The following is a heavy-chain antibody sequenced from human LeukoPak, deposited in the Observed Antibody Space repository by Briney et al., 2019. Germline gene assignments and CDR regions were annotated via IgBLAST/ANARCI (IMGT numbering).Heavy chain of an antibody. CDR1: GFTFSSYA. D-gene: IGHD2-15*01. Sequence: GGSLRLSCAASGFTFSSYAMNWVRQAPGKGLEWVSAVTGGSGRTTYYADSVKGRFTISRDNSKNTLYLQMNSLRAEDTAVYYCARDAYCSGGSCYTAFDYWGQGTLVTVSS. J-gene: IGHJ4*02. V-gene: IGHV3-23*01. CDR2: VTGGSGRTT. CDR3: ARDAYCSGGSCYTAFDY.